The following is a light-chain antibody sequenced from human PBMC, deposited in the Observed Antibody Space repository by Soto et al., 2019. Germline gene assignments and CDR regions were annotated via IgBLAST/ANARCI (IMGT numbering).Light chain of an antibody. CDR1: QSISSW. Sequence: DIQMTQSPSTLSASVGDRVTITCRASQSISSWLAWYQQKPGKAPKVLIYDASSFDSGVPSRFSGSGSGTEFTLTISSLQPDDFATYYCQEYDSYSSTFGQGTKVDIK. CDR2: DAS. J-gene: IGKJ2*01. CDR3: QEYDSYSST. V-gene: IGKV1-5*01.